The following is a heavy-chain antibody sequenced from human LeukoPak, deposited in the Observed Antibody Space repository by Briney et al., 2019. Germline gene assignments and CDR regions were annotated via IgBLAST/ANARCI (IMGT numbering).Heavy chain of an antibody. CDR2: ISSSSSYI. V-gene: IGHV3-21*01. CDR1: GFTFSSYS. D-gene: IGHD3-3*01. Sequence: GGSLRLSCAASGFTFSSYSMNWIRQAPGKGLEWVSSISSSSSYIYYADSVEGRFTISRDNAKNSLYLQMNSLRAEDTAVYYCARSSILEWLPYYYYMDVWGKGTTVTVSS. CDR3: ARSSILEWLPYYYYMDV. J-gene: IGHJ6*03.